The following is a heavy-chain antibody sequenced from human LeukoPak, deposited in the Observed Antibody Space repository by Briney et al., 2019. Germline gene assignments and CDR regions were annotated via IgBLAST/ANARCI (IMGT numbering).Heavy chain of an antibody. CDR3: ARGRRPTGVWDY. CDR1: GGSISSSSYY. D-gene: IGHD3-16*01. Sequence: SETLSLTCTVSGGSISSSSYYWGWIRQPAGKGLEWIGRIYSSGSTNYNPALRSRLTISVDTSKNQFSLKLSSVTAADTAVYYCARGRRPTGVWDYWGQGTLVTVSS. J-gene: IGHJ4*02. CDR2: IYSSGST. V-gene: IGHV4-61*02.